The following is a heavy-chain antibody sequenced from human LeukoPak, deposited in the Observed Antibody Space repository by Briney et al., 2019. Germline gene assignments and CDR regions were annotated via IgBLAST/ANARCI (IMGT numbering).Heavy chain of an antibody. Sequence: SETLSLTCAVYGGSFSGYYWSWIRQPPGKGLEWIGETNHSGSTNYNPSLKSRVTISVDTSKNQFSLKLSSVTAADTAVYYCARESSGWYHDAFDIWGQGTMVTVSS. CDR3: ARESSGWYHDAFDI. CDR2: TNHSGST. J-gene: IGHJ3*02. CDR1: GGSFSGYY. V-gene: IGHV4-34*01. D-gene: IGHD6-19*01.